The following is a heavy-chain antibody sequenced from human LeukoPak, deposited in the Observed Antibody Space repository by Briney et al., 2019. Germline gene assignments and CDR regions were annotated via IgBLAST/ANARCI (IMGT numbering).Heavy chain of an antibody. CDR3: ARLVFHAAAAANPGLGAFDI. J-gene: IGHJ3*02. D-gene: IGHD6-13*01. Sequence: GSSVKVSCKASGGTFSSYAISWVRQAPGQGLEWMGGIIPIFGTANYAQKFQGRVTITTDESTSTAYMELSSLRSEDTAVYYCARLVFHAAAAANPGLGAFDIWGQGTMVTVSS. V-gene: IGHV1-69*05. CDR2: IIPIFGTA. CDR1: GGTFSSYA.